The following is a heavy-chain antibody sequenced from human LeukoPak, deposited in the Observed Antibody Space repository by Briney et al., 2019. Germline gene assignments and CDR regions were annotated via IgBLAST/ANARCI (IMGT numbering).Heavy chain of an antibody. CDR1: GFTFDDYG. CDR3: AKDQGLWFGELSHDAFDI. D-gene: IGHD3-10*01. Sequence: GGSLRLSCAASGFTFDDYGMSWVRQAPGKGLEWVSAISGSGGSTYYADSVKGRFTISRDNSKNTLYLQMNSLRAEDTAVYYCAKDQGLWFGELSHDAFDIWGQGTMVTVSS. V-gene: IGHV3-23*01. J-gene: IGHJ3*02. CDR2: ISGSGGST.